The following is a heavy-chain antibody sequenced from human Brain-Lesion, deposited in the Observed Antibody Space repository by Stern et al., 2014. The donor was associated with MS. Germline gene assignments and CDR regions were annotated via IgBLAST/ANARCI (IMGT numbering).Heavy chain of an antibody. Sequence: QLVESGGGLVQPGGSLRLSCAASGFPFSSYWMNWVRQAQGKGLEWVANIKEDGSETYYVDSVKGRFTISRDNAKNSMYLQMNSLRAEDTAVYYCARGSDTWGQGTLVTVSS. CDR1: GFPFSSYW. CDR2: IKEDGSET. D-gene: IGHD2-15*01. CDR3: ARGSDT. V-gene: IGHV3-7*01. J-gene: IGHJ5*02.